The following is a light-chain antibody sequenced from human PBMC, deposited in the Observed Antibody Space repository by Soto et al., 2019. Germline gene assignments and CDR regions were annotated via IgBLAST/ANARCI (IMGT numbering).Light chain of an antibody. J-gene: IGKJ3*01. CDR1: QSISSW. CDR3: QQYNSFT. V-gene: IGKV1-5*01. CDR2: DAS. Sequence: DILMTQSPSTLSASVGDRVTITCRASQSISSWLAWYQQKPGKAPKLLIYDASSLDSGVPSRFSGSGSVTEFTLTISSLQPDDFATYYCQQYNSFTFGPGTKVDIK.